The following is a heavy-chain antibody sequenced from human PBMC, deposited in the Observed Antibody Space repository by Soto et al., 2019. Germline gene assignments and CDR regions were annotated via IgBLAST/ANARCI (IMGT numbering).Heavy chain of an antibody. Sequence: GGSLRLSCAASGFPFGDFGMHWLRQAPGKGLEWVAVISHDGSDKFYADSVKARFTISRDNSKNTLYLQMSGLRGEDTAVYYCAREETAWPLAYGLDVWGQGTTVTVSS. D-gene: IGHD2-21*02. CDR1: GFPFGDFG. V-gene: IGHV3-30*03. CDR2: ISHDGSDK. CDR3: AREETAWPLAYGLDV. J-gene: IGHJ6*02.